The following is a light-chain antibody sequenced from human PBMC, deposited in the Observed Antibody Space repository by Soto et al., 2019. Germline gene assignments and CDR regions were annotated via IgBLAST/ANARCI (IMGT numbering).Light chain of an antibody. CDR1: QSVSFN. V-gene: IGKV3D-15*01. J-gene: IGKJ2*01. Sequence: EIVMTQSPATLSVSPGERATLSCRASQSVSFNLAWYQQKPGQAPRLLIYGALTRATGIPARFSGGGSGIEFTLAISSLQSEDFAVYYCQHYNNWPPMYTFGQGTKVEIK. CDR3: QHYNNWPPMYT. CDR2: GAL.